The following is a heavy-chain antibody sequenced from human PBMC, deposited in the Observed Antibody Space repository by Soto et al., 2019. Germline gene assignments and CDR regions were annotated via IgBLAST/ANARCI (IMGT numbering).Heavy chain of an antibody. J-gene: IGHJ6*02. CDR3: ARASDFWSGDYYYYGMDV. Sequence: SLTCTVSGGSISSYYWSWIRQPPGKGLEWIGYIYYSGSTNYNPSLKSRVTISVDTSKNQFSLKLSSVTAADTAVYYCARASDFWSGDYYYYGMDVWGQGTTVTVSS. CDR1: GGSISSYY. V-gene: IGHV4-59*01. CDR2: IYYSGST. D-gene: IGHD3-3*01.